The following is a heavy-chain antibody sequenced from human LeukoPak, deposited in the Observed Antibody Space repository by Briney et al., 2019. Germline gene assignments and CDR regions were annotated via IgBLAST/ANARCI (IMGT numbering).Heavy chain of an antibody. Sequence: PSETLSLTCTVSGDSLNSYYWTWIRQPPGEGLRWIGYIFYSGSSNYNASLRSRVAISVDTSKNQFSLKLTSVTAADTAVYYCAGRAARFFDYWGQGILVTVSS. J-gene: IGHJ4*02. CDR3: AGRAARFFDY. D-gene: IGHD6-25*01. V-gene: IGHV4-59*01. CDR2: IFYSGSS. CDR1: GDSLNSYY.